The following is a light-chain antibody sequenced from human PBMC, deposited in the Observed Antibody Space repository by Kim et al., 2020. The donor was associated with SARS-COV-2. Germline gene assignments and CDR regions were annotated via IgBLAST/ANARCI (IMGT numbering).Light chain of an antibody. CDR2: DVS. J-gene: IGLJ2*01. CDR1: SSDVGGYNY. Sequence: PGQSITISCTGTSSDVGGYNYVSWYQQHPGKAPKLMIYDVSNRPSGVSNRFSGSKSGNTASLTISGLQAEDEADYYCSSYTAKVVFGGGTQLTVL. CDR3: SSYTAKVV. V-gene: IGLV2-14*03.